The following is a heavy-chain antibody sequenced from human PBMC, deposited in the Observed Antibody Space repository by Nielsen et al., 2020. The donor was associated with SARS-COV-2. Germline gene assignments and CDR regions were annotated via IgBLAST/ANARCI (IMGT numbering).Heavy chain of an antibody. J-gene: IGHJ6*02. D-gene: IGHD1-20*01. Sequence: SVQVSCKVSGYTLTELSMHWVRQAPGKGLEWMGGFDPEDGETIYAQKFQGRVTMTEDTSTDTAYMELSSLRSEDTAVYYCATAPSITGTPVDYYYYYGMDVWGQGTTVTVSS. V-gene: IGHV1-24*01. CDR2: FDPEDGET. CDR1: GYTLTELS. CDR3: ATAPSITGTPVDYYYYYGMDV.